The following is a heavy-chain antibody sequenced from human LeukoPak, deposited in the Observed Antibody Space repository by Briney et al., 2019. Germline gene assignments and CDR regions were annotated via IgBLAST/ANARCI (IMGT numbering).Heavy chain of an antibody. J-gene: IGHJ6*02. CDR2: IYHSGST. CDR3: ARGGWWVVVAATRSVDV. D-gene: IGHD2-15*01. V-gene: IGHV4-30-2*01. CDR1: GGSISSGGYS. Sequence: PSQTLSLTCAVSGGSISSGGYSWSWIRQPPGKGLEWIGYIYHSGSTNYNPSLKSRVTISVDTSKNQFSLKLSSVTAADTAVYYCARGGWWVVVAATRSVDVWGQGTTVTVSS.